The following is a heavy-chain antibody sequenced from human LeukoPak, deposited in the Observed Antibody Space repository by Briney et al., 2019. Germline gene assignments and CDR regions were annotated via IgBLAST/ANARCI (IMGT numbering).Heavy chain of an antibody. J-gene: IGHJ4*02. CDR2: INHSGST. D-gene: IGHD1-26*01. CDR1: GGSFSGYY. CDR3: AREELVGREYYFDY. Sequence: PSETLSLTCAVYGGSFSGYYWSWIRQPPGKGLEWIGEINHSGSTNYNPSLKSRVTISVDTSKNQFSLKLSSVTAADTAVYYCAREELVGREYYFDYWGQGTLVIVSS. V-gene: IGHV4-34*01.